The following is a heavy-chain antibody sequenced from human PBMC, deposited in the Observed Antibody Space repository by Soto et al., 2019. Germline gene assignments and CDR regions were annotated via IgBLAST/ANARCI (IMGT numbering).Heavy chain of an antibody. CDR3: ATDYVDTAMKGMDV. CDR2: FDPEDGET. CDR1: GYTLTELS. V-gene: IGHV1-24*01. Sequence: ASVKVSCKVSGYTLTELSMHWVRQAPGKGLEWMGGFDPEDGETFYKQKFKGRVTMTEDTSTDTGYMALSSLRSEDTAVYYCATDYVDTAMKGMDVWGQGTTVTVSS. J-gene: IGHJ6*02. D-gene: IGHD5-18*01.